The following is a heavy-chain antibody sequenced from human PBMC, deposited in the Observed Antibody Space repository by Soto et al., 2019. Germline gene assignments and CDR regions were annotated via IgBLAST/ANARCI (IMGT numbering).Heavy chain of an antibody. V-gene: IGHV4-39*01. Sequence: QLQLQESGPGLVKPSETLSLTCTVSGGSISSSSYYWGWIRQPPGKGLEWIGSIYYSGSTYYNPSLKSRVTISVDTSKNQFSLKLSSVTAADTAVYYCARRVGYCSGGSCPLVNWFDPWGQGTLVTVSS. J-gene: IGHJ5*02. CDR3: ARRVGYCSGGSCPLVNWFDP. D-gene: IGHD2-15*01. CDR2: IYYSGST. CDR1: GGSISSSSYY.